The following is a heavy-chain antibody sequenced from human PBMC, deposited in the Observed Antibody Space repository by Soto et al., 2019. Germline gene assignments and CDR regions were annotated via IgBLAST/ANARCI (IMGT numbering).Heavy chain of an antibody. CDR2: IYYSGTT. CDR3: ARHLRRGPVVKGMDV. Sequence: WTRQPPGKGLEWIGSIYYSGTTYYDPSLNSRVTMSVDTSKNQFSLKLSSMTAADTAVYYCARHLRRGPVVKGMDVWGQGTTVTVSS. D-gene: IGHD3-10*01. V-gene: IGHV4-39*01. J-gene: IGHJ6*02.